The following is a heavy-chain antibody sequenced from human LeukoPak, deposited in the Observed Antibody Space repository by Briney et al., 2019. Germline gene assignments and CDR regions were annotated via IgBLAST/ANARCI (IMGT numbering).Heavy chain of an antibody. J-gene: IGHJ6*02. D-gene: IGHD3-10*01. CDR2: ISSSGSTI. V-gene: IGHV3-11*01. Sequence: GGSLRLSCAASGFTFSDYYMSWIRQAPGKGLEWVSYISSSGSTIYYADSVKGRFTISRDNAKNSLYLQMNSLRAEDTAVYYCARGLYYGSGSYYNWFGDYYYGMDVWGQGTTVTVSS. CDR1: GFTFSDYY. CDR3: ARGLYYGSGSYYNWFGDYYYGMDV.